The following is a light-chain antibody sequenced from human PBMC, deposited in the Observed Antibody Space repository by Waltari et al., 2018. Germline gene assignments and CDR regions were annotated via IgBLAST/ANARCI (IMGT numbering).Light chain of an antibody. V-gene: IGLV3-25*03. CDR1: ALPRQF. CDR2: KDT. J-gene: IGLJ2*01. Sequence: SSELTQPPSVSVSPGQTARITCSGDALPRQFASWYQQKPGQAPVIVIYKDTGRPSEIPERFSGSSSRTTVTLTISGVQAEDEADYYCQSADASGTYKLFGGGTKLTVL. CDR3: QSADASGTYKL.